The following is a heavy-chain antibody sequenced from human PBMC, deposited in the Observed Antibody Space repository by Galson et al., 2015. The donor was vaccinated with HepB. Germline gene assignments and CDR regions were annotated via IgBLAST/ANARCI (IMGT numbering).Heavy chain of an antibody. V-gene: IGHV4-34*01. D-gene: IGHD5-24*01. CDR1: VGSFRGYY. CDR2: INHSRRT. Sequence: LSLTCAFYVGSFRGYYWRWLRQPPGKGREWIGEINHSRRTNYNPSLRSRVTKSVDTPKNQFSLKSTAVTAAYTAVFFCASARITTSCAFDIWGQGTMVTVSS. CDR3: ASARITTSCAFDI. J-gene: IGHJ3*02.